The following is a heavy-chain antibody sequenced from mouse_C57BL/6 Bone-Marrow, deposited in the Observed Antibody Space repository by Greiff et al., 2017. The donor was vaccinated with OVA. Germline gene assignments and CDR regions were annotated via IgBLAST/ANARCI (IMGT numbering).Heavy chain of an antibody. V-gene: IGHV1-80*01. J-gene: IGHJ3*01. Sequence: QVQLKESGAELVKPGASVKISCKASGYAFSSYWMHWVKQRPGKGLEWIGQIYPGDGDTNDNGKFKGKATLTADKSSSTAYMQLSSLTSEDSAVYFCARLDRAWFAYWGQGTLVTVSA. CDR3: ARLDRAWFAY. D-gene: IGHD3-2*01. CDR1: GYAFSSYW. CDR2: IYPGDGDT.